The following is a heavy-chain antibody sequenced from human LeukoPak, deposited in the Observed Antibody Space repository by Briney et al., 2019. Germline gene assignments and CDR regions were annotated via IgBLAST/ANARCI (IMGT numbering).Heavy chain of an antibody. V-gene: IGHV3-7*01. CDR1: GFRFSGYW. Sequence: GGSLRLSCAASGFRFSGYWMSWVRQAPGKGLEWVANIKQDGGVKFYLDSVTGRFTISRDNAKNSVSLQMNSLRAEDTAVYYCARDMGHYYYDNSGYVGPSEYWGQGTLVTVSS. D-gene: IGHD3-22*01. J-gene: IGHJ4*02. CDR3: ARDMGHYYYDNSGYVGPSEY. CDR2: IKQDGGVK.